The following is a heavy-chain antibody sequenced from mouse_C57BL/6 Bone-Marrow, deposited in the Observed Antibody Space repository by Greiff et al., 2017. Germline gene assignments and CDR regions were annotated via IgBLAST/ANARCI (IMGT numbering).Heavy chain of an antibody. V-gene: IGHV1-81*01. CDR1: GYTFTSYG. CDR3: ASREYYGSSFDY. J-gene: IGHJ2*01. D-gene: IGHD1-1*01. Sequence: QVQLQQSGAELARPGASVKLSCKASGYTFTSYGLSWVKQRTGQGLEWIGEIYPRSGNTYYNEKFKGKATLTADKSSSTAYMELRSLTAEDSAVYFCASREYYGSSFDYWGQGTTLTVSS. CDR2: IYPRSGNT.